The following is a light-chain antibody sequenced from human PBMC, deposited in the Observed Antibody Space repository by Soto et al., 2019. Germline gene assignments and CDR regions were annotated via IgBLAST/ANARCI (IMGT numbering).Light chain of an antibody. Sequence: DIQMNQSPSTLYASVGDRVTITCRALQSISSWLAWYQQKPGKAPKLRIYKTSSLESGDPSRFSRSGSGTEFTRAISSLQPDDFATYYCHQYNTYPWTFGQGTNVEIQ. CDR1: QSISSW. CDR3: HQYNTYPWT. CDR2: KTS. V-gene: IGKV1-5*03. J-gene: IGKJ1*01.